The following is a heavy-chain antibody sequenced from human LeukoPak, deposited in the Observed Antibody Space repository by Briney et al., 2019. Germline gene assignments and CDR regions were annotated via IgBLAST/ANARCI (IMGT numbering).Heavy chain of an antibody. CDR2: IYYSGST. CDR3: ARVVVVAATLAFDI. D-gene: IGHD2-15*01. V-gene: IGHV4-31*11. CDR1: GGSISSSNW. Sequence: SETLSLTCAVSGGSISSSNWWSWVRQHPGKGLEWIGYIYYSGSTYYNPSLKSRVTISVDTSKNQFSLKLSSVTAADTAVYYCARVVVVAATLAFDIWGQGTMVTVSS. J-gene: IGHJ3*02.